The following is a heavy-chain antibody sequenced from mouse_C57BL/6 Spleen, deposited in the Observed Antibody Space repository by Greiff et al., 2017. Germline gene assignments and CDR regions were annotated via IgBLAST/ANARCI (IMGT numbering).Heavy chain of an antibody. Sequence: QVHVKQSGAELAKPGASVKLSCKASGYTFTSYWMHWVKQRPGQGLEWIGYINPSSGYTKYNQKFKDKATLTADKSSSTAYMQLSSLTYEDSAVYYCARWSNLWDYYAMDYWCQGTSVTVSS. J-gene: IGHJ4*01. CDR1: GYTFTSYW. V-gene: IGHV1-7*01. D-gene: IGHD2-5*01. CDR3: ARWSNLWDYYAMDY. CDR2: INPSSGYT.